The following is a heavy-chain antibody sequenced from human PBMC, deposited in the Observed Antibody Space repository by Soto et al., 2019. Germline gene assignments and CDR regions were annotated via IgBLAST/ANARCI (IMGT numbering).Heavy chain of an antibody. CDR2: ITPIGST. V-gene: IGHV4-34*01. D-gene: IGHD3-10*01. CDR1: GGSLSGHY. J-gene: IGHJ6*02. Sequence: SETLSLSCGVSGGSLSGHYWSWIRQPPGKGLEWIGEITPIGSTTYNPSLKSRLSISLDMSKNQFSLNLTSVSAADTAVYYCARGGITLAWNYYYYGMDVWGQGTTVT. CDR3: ARGGITLAWNYYYYGMDV.